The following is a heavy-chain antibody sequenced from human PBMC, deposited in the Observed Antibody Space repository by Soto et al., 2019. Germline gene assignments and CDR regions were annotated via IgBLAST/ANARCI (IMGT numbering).Heavy chain of an antibody. D-gene: IGHD7-27*01. CDR2: INAGYGNT. CDR1: GYTFSSYA. CDR3: ARDTGDGTFDF. V-gene: IGHV1-3*01. Sequence: QVHLVQSGAEVRKPGASVKVSCKVSGYTFSSYAMPWVRQAPGQRLEWMGWINAGYGNTKSSQKFQDRVTISRDTSASTAYMELTSLRSEDTAVYYCARDTGDGTFDFWGQGTLVTVSS. J-gene: IGHJ4*02.